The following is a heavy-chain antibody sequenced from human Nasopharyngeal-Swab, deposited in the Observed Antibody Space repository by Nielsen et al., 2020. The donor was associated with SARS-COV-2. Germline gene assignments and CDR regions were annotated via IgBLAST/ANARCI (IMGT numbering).Heavy chain of an antibody. Sequence: WIPQPPGKGPEWIGYIYYSGSTNYSPSLKSRVTISVDTSKNQFSLKLSSVTAADTAVYYCAGAVAGTGWDYWGQGTLVTVSS. CDR3: AGAVAGTGWDY. CDR2: IYYSGST. J-gene: IGHJ4*02. D-gene: IGHD6-19*01. V-gene: IGHV4-59*01.